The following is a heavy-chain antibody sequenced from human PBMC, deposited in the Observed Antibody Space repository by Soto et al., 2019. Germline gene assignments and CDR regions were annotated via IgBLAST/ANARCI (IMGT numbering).Heavy chain of an antibody. D-gene: IGHD6-13*01. V-gene: IGHV4-39*01. CDR3: ARLQAAVPHY. J-gene: IGHJ4*02. CDR2: IFYDGYT. CDR1: GDSISGSPYF. Sequence: QVQLQESGPGLVMPSETLSLTCTVSGDSISGSPYFWGWIRQPPGKRLEWIGSIFYDGYTLYNTSLKSRVTISVDTSKNQFSLILTSAAAADTAIYFCARLQAAVPHYWGQGILVTVSS.